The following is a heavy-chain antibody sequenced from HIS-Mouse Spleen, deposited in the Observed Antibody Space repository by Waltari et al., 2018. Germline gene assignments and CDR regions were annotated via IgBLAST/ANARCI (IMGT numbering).Heavy chain of an antibody. CDR2: VNPNSGTT. V-gene: IGHV1-8*01. CDR3: ARVYYDFWSGYYY. J-gene: IGHJ4*02. D-gene: IGHD3-3*01. Sequence: QVQLVQSGAEVKKPGASVKVSCKASGYTFTSYDINWVRQATGQGLEWMGWVNPNSGTTGDARKFQGRVTMTRNTSISTAYMELSSLRSEDTAVYYCARVYYDFWSGYYYWGQGTLVTVSS. CDR1: GYTFTSYD.